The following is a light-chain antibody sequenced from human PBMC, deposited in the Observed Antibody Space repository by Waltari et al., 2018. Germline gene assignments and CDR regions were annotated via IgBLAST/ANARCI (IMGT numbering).Light chain of an antibody. CDR2: GAS. V-gene: IGKV3-20*01. Sequence: EIVFTQSPGPLSLSPGERATLSCRARQTVRTTYLAWYQQKPGQAPTLLIYGASSRATGIPDRFSGSGSGTDFSLTISSLEPEDFAVYYCQQYDISPLTFGGGTKVEIK. CDR3: QQYDISPLT. CDR1: QTVRTTY. J-gene: IGKJ4*01.